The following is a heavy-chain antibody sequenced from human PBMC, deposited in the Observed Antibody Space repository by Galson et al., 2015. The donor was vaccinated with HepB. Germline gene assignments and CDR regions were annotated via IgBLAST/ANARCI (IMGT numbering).Heavy chain of an antibody. CDR2: SSAYRDKA. Sequence: SVKVSCKASGYSFSNYGISWVRQAPGQGLEWLGWSSAYRDKANYAQIVQGRVTMTTDTSTSTAYMELRSLTSDDTAIYYCAREGFIPTVYMDIWGNGTTVIVSS. CDR1: GYSFSNYG. D-gene: IGHD3-16*01. V-gene: IGHV1-18*04. J-gene: IGHJ6*03. CDR3: AREGFIPTVYMDI.